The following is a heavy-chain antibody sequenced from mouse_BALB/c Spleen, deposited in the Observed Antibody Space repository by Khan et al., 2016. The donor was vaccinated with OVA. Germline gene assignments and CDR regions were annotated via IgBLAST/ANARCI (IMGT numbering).Heavy chain of an antibody. Sequence: EVELVESGGGLVKPGGSLKLSCAASGFTFSDYYMYWVRQTPEQRLEWVATISDGGSYTYYPDSVKGRFTISRDTAKNNLYLQMSSLKSEDTAMYYCARAGYGGFAYWGQGTLVTVAA. D-gene: IGHD1-1*02. CDR3: ARAGYGGFAY. J-gene: IGHJ3*01. V-gene: IGHV5-4*02. CDR1: GFTFSDYY. CDR2: ISDGGSYT.